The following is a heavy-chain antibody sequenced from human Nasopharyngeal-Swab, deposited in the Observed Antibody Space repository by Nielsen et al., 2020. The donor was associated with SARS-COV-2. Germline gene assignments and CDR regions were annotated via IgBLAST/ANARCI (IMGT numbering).Heavy chain of an antibody. V-gene: IGHV4-39*07. J-gene: IGHJ6*03. CDR3: ARGGGDYYYYMDV. CDR2: IYYSGST. Sequence: RQAPGKGLEWIGSIYYSGSTYYNPSLKSRVTISVDTSKNQFSLKLSSVTAADTAVYYCARGGGDYYYYMDVWGKGTTVTVSS.